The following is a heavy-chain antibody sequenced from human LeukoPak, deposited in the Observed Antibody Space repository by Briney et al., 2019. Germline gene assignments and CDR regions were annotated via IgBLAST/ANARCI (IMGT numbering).Heavy chain of an antibody. CDR2: IYYSGST. J-gene: IGHJ4*02. D-gene: IGHD3-22*01. CDR1: GGSIRNYY. Sequence: SETLSLTCTVSGGSIRNYYWSWIRQPPGKGLEWIGYIYYSGSTNYNPSLKSRVTISVDTSKNQFSLKLSSVTAADTAVYYCAAYYYDSSGYYYVPYWGQGTLVTVSS. CDR3: AAYYYDSSGYYYVPY. V-gene: IGHV4-59*01.